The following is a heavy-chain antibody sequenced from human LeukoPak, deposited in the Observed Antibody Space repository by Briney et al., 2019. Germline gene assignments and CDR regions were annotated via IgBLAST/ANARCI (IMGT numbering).Heavy chain of an antibody. Sequence: GASVKVSCKASGYTSTSYDINWVRQATGQGLEWMGWMNPNSGNTGYAQKFQGRVTMTRNTSISTAYMELSSLRSEDTAVYYCARGGDIVVVPAAMSGGYYFDYWGQGTLVTVSS. CDR2: MNPNSGNT. D-gene: IGHD2-2*01. CDR3: ARGGDIVVVPAAMSGGYYFDY. CDR1: GYTSTSYD. V-gene: IGHV1-8*01. J-gene: IGHJ4*02.